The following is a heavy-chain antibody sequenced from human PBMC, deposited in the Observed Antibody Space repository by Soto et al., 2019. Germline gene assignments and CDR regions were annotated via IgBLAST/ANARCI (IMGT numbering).Heavy chain of an antibody. CDR1: GGSISSGGYY. J-gene: IGHJ5*02. CDR2: IYYSGST. Sequence: QVQLQESDPGLVKPSQTLSLTCTVSGGSISSGGYYWSWIRQHPGKGLEWIGYIYYSGSTYYNPSLKGRVTISVDTSKNQFSLKLSSVTAAGTAVYYCARGVHAVWFGEYNPHWFDPWGQGTLVTVSS. D-gene: IGHD3-10*01. CDR3: ARGVHAVWFGEYNPHWFDP. V-gene: IGHV4-31*03.